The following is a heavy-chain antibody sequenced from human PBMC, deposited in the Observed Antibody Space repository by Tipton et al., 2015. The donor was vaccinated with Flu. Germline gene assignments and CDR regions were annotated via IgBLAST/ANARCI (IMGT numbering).Heavy chain of an antibody. CDR3: ARALWIEGYFDY. V-gene: IGHV4-30-2*01. D-gene: IGHD3-3*01. CDR1: GGSISSGGYS. J-gene: IGHJ4*02. CDR2: IYHSGST. Sequence: TLSLTCAVSGGSISSGGYSWSWIRQPPGEGLEWIGYIYHSGSTYYNPSLKSRVTISVDRSKNQFSLKLSSVTAADTAVYYCARALWIEGYFDYWGQGTLVTVSS.